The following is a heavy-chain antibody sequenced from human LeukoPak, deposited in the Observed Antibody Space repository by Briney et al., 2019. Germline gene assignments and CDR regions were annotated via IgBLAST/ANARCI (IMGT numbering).Heavy chain of an antibody. Sequence: PGGSLRLSCAASGFTFSGHSMNWVRQAPGRGLEWVAYIGISSSTIYYADSVKGRFTISRDNVKNSVFLQMNTLRDEDTAVYCCARSGCGSGGGCYNYRNAFDIWGQGTMVTVSS. D-gene: IGHD2-15*01. J-gene: IGHJ3*02. CDR1: GFTFSGHS. V-gene: IGHV3-48*02. CDR3: ARSGCGSGGGCYNYRNAFDI. CDR2: IGISSSTI.